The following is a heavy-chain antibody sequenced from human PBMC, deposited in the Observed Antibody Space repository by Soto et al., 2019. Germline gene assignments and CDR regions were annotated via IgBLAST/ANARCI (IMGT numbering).Heavy chain of an antibody. V-gene: IGHV1-69*12. CDR3: ASAYCGGDCYRTLATYFDY. D-gene: IGHD2-21*02. Sequence: QVQLVQSGAEVKKPGSSVKVSCKASGGTFSSYAISWVRQAPGQGLEWMGGIIPIFGTANYAQKFQGRVTITADESTSTAYMELSSLRSEDTAVYYCASAYCGGDCYRTLATYFDYWGQGTLVTVSS. CDR1: GGTFSSYA. CDR2: IIPIFGTA. J-gene: IGHJ4*02.